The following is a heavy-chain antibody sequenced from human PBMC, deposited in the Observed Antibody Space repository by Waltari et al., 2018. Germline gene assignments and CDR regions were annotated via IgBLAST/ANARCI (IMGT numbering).Heavy chain of an antibody. CDR1: GGSITNYY. V-gene: IGHV4-4*07. D-gene: IGHD6-13*01. J-gene: IGHJ6*02. Sequence: QVQLQESGPGLVKPSETLSLTCTLSGGSITNYYWTWLRQPAGKGLEWIGRIYSSGSTTTYNPSLKSRVSMSLDASKNQFFLRLTSVTAADTAVYFCARVRAIAAGTASYYYALDVWGQGTTVTVSS. CDR3: ARVRAIAAGTASYYYALDV. CDR2: IYSSGST.